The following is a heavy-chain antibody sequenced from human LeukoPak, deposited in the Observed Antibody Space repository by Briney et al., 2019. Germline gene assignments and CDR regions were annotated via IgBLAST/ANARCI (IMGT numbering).Heavy chain of an antibody. V-gene: IGHV4-59*02. Sequence: PSETLSLTCTVSGASVNSYIWSWIRQPPGKGLEWIGYIHYIGTTNYNPSLKSRVTISVDSSKNQISLRLSSLTAADTAVYYCARTYDSDGYYAIGYWGQGTLVTVSS. CDR1: GASVNSYI. CDR3: ARTYDSDGYYAIGY. J-gene: IGHJ4*02. D-gene: IGHD3-22*01. CDR2: IHYIGTT.